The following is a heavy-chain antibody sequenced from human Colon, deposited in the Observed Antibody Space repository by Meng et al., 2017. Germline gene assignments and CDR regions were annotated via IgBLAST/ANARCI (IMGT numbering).Heavy chain of an antibody. CDR1: GYTFTNYY. D-gene: IGHD1-26*01. J-gene: IGHJ5*02. Sequence: VEYGAGVKKPVASGNCASRASGYTFTNYYRYWVRQAPGQGPEWMGWINPSTGGTKYAQKFQGRVTMSSDTPITTAYMELNSLRSDDTAVYFCARDGRIVGATRGWLDPWGQGTLVTLSS. CDR3: ARDGRIVGATRGWLDP. V-gene: IGHV1-2*02. CDR2: INPSTGGT.